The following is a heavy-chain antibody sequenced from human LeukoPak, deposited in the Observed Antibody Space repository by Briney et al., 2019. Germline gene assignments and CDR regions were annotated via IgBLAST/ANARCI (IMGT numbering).Heavy chain of an antibody. CDR3: VRGAPIRVAVAATFDP. CDR2: INAANGNT. Sequence: ASVKVSCKTSGFTFTTYSMHWVRQAPGERLEWMGWINAANGNTQYSQKSQGRVTITRDTSASTAYMELSSLRSEDTAVYYCVRGAPIRVAVAATFDPWGQGTLVTVPS. CDR1: GFTFTTYS. V-gene: IGHV1-3*01. D-gene: IGHD6-19*01. J-gene: IGHJ5*02.